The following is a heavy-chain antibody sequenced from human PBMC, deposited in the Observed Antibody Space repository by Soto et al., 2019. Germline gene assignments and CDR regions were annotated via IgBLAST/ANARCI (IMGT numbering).Heavy chain of an antibody. Sequence: EVQLVESGGGLVQPGGSLRLSCAASGFTFSSYWMHWVRQAPGKGLVWVSRINSDGSSTSYADSVKGRFTISRDNARNTLYLQMNSLRAEDTAVYYCARVLPGGYSYGYGLDYWGQGTLVTVSS. CDR1: GFTFSSYW. V-gene: IGHV3-74*01. D-gene: IGHD5-18*01. CDR2: INSDGSST. CDR3: ARVLPGGYSYGYGLDY. J-gene: IGHJ4*02.